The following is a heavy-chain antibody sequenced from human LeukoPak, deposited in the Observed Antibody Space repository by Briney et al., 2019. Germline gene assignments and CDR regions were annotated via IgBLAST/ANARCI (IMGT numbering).Heavy chain of an antibody. D-gene: IGHD6-19*01. V-gene: IGHV5-51*01. CDR3: ARRAVASSVGNFWFDS. CDR2: IYPGDSDT. Sequence: GESLKISFNGSGYRFATYWIGWVRLMAGNALECMGIIYPGDSDTRYSPSFQGQVTISADKSISTAYLQWSSLRPSDTAMYYCARRAVASSVGNFWFDSWGQGTLVTASS. CDR1: GYRFATYW. J-gene: IGHJ5*01.